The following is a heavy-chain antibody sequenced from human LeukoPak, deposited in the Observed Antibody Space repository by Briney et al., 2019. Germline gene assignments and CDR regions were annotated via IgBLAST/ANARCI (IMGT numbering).Heavy chain of an antibody. D-gene: IGHD6-13*01. CDR3: ARDLAKQQLVWDY. CDR1: GFTFSDYY. CDR2: ISSSGSTI. Sequence: TAGGSLRLSCAASGFTFSDYYMSWIRQAPGKGLEWVSYISSSGSTIYYADSVKGRFTISRDNAKNSLYLQMNSLRAEDTAVYYCARDLAKQQLVWDYWGQGTLVTVSS. J-gene: IGHJ4*02. V-gene: IGHV3-11*04.